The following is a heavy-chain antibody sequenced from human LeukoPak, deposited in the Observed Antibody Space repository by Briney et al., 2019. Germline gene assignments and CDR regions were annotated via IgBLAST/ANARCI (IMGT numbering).Heavy chain of an antibody. CDR2: ISGSGGST. CDR1: GFTFSSYA. V-gene: IGHV3-23*01. Sequence: GGSLRLSCAASGFTFSSYAMSWVRQAPGKGLEWVSAISGSGGSTYYADSVKGRFTISRDNSKNTLYLQMDSLRAEDTAVYYCARVSSPLYYYYYMDVWGEGTTVTVSS. J-gene: IGHJ6*03. CDR3: ARVSSPLYYYYYMDV.